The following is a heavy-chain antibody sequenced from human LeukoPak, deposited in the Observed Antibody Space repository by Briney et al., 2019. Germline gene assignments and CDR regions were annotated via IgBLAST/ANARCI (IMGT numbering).Heavy chain of an antibody. CDR1: GYTFTSYG. CDR2: ISAYNGNT. J-gene: IGHJ4*02. CDR3: ARDRGTRLGGDY. V-gene: IGHV1-18*01. D-gene: IGHD3-16*01. Sequence: ASVKVSCKASGYTFTSYGISWVRQAPGQGLEWMGWISAYNGNTNYAQKLQGRVTMTTDTSTSTVYMELRSLRPDDTAVYYCARDRGTRLGGDYWGQGTLVTVSS.